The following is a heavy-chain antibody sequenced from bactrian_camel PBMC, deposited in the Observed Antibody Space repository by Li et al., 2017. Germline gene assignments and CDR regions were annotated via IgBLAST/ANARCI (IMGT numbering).Heavy chain of an antibody. CDR2: IDSDGDT. V-gene: IGHV3S57*01. CDR1: GRTYIKWC. Sequence: QLVESGGGSVQAGGSLRLSCAASGRTYIKWCMGWFREVPGKEREGIATIDSDGDTAYAESLKDRFTIFVDNAKNTPYLQINSLKPEDSATYYCAAGQGVGWCLDVIRVGAEPDFDYWGHGTQVTVS. CDR3: AAGQGVGWCLDVIRVGAEPDFDY. D-gene: IGHD5*01. J-gene: IGHJ6*01.